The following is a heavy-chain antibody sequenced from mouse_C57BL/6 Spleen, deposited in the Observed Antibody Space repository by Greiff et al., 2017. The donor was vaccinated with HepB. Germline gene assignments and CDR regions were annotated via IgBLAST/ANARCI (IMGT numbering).Heavy chain of an antibody. D-gene: IGHD3-2*02. CDR1: GYAFSSSW. J-gene: IGHJ2*01. Sequence: VQLQQSGPELVKPGASVKISCKASGYAFSSSWMNWVKQRPGKGLEWIGRIYPGDGDTNYNGKFKGKATLTADKSSSTAYMQLSSLTSEDSAVYFCARGSSGYERFDYWGQGTTLTVSS. CDR2: IYPGDGDT. CDR3: ARGSSGYERFDY. V-gene: IGHV1-82*01.